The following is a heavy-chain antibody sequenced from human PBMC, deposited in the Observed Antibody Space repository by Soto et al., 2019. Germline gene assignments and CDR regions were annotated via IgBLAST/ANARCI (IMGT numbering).Heavy chain of an antibody. CDR1: GGSISSSSYY. CDR3: ARQERKTAMAYYFDY. D-gene: IGHD5-18*01. V-gene: IGHV4-39*01. Sequence: QLQLQESGPGLVKPSETLSLTCTVSGGSISSSSYYWGWIRQPPGKGLEWIGSIYYSGSTYYNPSLKSRVTTSVDTSKNQCALKLSSVPAADTAVYYCARQERKTAMAYYFDYWGEGTLVTVSS. J-gene: IGHJ4*02. CDR2: IYYSGST.